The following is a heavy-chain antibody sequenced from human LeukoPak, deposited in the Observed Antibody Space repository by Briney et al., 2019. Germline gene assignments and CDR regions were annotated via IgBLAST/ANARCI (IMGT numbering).Heavy chain of an antibody. CDR3: AKSGNSAAAERYYYYYGMDV. D-gene: IGHD2-2*01. CDR1: GFTFSSYA. Sequence: GGSLRLSCAASGFTFSSYAMSWVRQAPGKGLEWVSAISGVGGSTYYADSVKGRFTISRDNSKNTLYLQMNSLRAEDTAVYYCAKSGNSAAAERYYYYYGMDVWGQGTTVTVSS. CDR2: ISGVGGST. V-gene: IGHV3-23*01. J-gene: IGHJ6*02.